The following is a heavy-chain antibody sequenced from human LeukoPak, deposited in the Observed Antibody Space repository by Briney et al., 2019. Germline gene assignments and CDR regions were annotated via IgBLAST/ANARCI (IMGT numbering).Heavy chain of an antibody. CDR3: ARAKWFGELLWFDY. V-gene: IGHV4-61*02. J-gene: IGHJ4*02. Sequence: PSETLSLTCTVSGGSISNGSYDWSWIRQPAGKGLEWIGRIYTSGSTNYNPSLKSRVTISVDTSKNQFSLKLSSVTAADTAVYYCARAKWFGELLWFDYWGQGTLVTVSS. CDR2: IYTSGST. D-gene: IGHD3-10*01. CDR1: GGSISNGSYD.